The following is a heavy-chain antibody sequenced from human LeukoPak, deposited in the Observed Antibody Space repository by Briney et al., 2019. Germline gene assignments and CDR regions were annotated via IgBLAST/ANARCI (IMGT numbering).Heavy chain of an antibody. CDR1: GGTFSSYA. D-gene: IGHD5-12*01. CDR3: ASTPGYSGYGGAFDY. V-gene: IGHV1-69*13. J-gene: IGHJ4*02. Sequence: GASVKVSCKASGGTFSSYAISWVRQAPGQGLEWMGGIIPIFGTANYAQKFQGRVTITADESTSTAYMELSSLRSEDTAVYYCASTPGYSGYGGAFDYWGQGTLVTVSS. CDR2: IIPIFGTA.